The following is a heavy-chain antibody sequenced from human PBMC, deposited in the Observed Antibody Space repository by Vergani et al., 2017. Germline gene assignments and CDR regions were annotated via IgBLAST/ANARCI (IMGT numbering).Heavy chain of an antibody. J-gene: IGHJ6*03. Sequence: EVQLVESGGGLVQPGGSLRLSCAASGFTFSSYSMNWVRQAPGKGLEWVSSISSSSSYIHYSDSLKGRFTISRDNSQNTVNLQMNSLRVDDTAVYYCAKDLGGCNSISCSYYMDVWGKGTTVTV. CDR3: AKDLGGCNSISCSYYMDV. CDR1: GFTFSSYS. CDR2: ISSSSSYI. V-gene: IGHV3-21*02. D-gene: IGHD2/OR15-2a*01.